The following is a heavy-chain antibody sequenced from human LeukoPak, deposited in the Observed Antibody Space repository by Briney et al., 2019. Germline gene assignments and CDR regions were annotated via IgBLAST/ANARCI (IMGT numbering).Heavy chain of an antibody. CDR2: IIPILGIA. D-gene: IGHD4-17*01. J-gene: IGHJ4*02. Sequence: GASVNVSCKASGGNFSSNAISWVRQATGQGLERMGRIIPILGIANYAQKFQGRVTITADKSTSTAYMELSSLRSEDTAVYYCARVPLGDYGDYNWGQGTLVTVSS. CDR1: GGNFSSNA. CDR3: ARVPLGDYGDYN. V-gene: IGHV1-69*04.